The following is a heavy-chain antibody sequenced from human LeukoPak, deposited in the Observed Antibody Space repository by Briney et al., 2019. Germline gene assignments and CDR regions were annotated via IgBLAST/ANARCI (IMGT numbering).Heavy chain of an antibody. CDR1: SGSVSSYY. Sequence: SETLSLTCLVSSGSVSSYYWGWIRQPPGKGLEWIGSIYYSGSTYYNPSLKSRVTISVDTSKNQFSLKLSSVTAADTAVYYCARISGSYSVDYWGQGTLVTVSS. CDR2: IYYSGST. J-gene: IGHJ4*02. V-gene: IGHV4-39*01. D-gene: IGHD1-26*01. CDR3: ARISGSYSVDY.